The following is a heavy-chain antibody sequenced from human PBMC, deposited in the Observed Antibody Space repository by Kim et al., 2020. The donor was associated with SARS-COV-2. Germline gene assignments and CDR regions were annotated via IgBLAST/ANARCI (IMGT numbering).Heavy chain of an antibody. D-gene: IGHD3-9*01. Sequence: GGSLRLSCAASGFTFSDYYMSWIRQAPGKGLEWVSYISSSGSTIYYADSVKGRFTISRDNAKNSLYLQMNSLRAEDTAVYYCARDARYNFDWLIHYYYYYMDVWGKGTTVTVSS. CDR2: ISSSGSTI. J-gene: IGHJ6*03. CDR1: GFTFSDYY. CDR3: ARDARYNFDWLIHYYYYYMDV. V-gene: IGHV3-11*01.